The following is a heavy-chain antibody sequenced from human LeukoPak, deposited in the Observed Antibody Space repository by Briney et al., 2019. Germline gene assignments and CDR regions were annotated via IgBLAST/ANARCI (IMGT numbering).Heavy chain of an antibody. CDR1: GFTFSNYW. CDR3: ARDRDSSAWYFDS. Sequence: GGSLRLSCAAPGFTFSNYWMSWVRLAPGKGLEWVANMKQDGSEKYYVDSVKGRFTISRDNAKNSLYLQMNSLRAEDTAVYYCARDRDSSAWYFDSWGQGTLVTVSS. V-gene: IGHV3-7*04. J-gene: IGHJ4*02. CDR2: MKQDGSEK. D-gene: IGHD6-19*01.